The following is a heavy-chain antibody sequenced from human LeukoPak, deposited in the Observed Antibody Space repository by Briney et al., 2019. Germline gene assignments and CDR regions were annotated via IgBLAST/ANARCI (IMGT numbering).Heavy chain of an antibody. CDR3: ARGLDFNTFDY. CDR1: GFTFSSYD. D-gene: IGHD3-3*01. V-gene: IGHV3-13*01. CDR2: IGTADDT. Sequence: GGSLRLSCAASGFTFSSYDMHWVRQATGKGLEWVSAIGTADDTYYPGSVKGRFTISRENAKNSLYLQMNSLRAGDTAVYYCARGLDFNTFDYWGQGTLVTVSS. J-gene: IGHJ4*02.